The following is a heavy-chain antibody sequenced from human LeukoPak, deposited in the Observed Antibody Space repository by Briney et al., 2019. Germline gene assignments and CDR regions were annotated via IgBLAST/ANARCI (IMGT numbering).Heavy chain of an antibody. CDR3: ARAVMRGYSGYDPTIYYYYYMDV. D-gene: IGHD5-12*01. CDR2: ISAYNGNT. J-gene: IGHJ6*03. V-gene: IGHV1-18*01. CDR1: GYTFTSYG. Sequence: GASVKVSCKASGYTFTSYGISWVRQAPGQGLEWMGWISAYNGNTNYAQKLQGRVTMTTDTSTSTAYMELSSLRSEDTAVYYCARAVMRGYSGYDPTIYYYYYMDVWGKGTTVTVSS.